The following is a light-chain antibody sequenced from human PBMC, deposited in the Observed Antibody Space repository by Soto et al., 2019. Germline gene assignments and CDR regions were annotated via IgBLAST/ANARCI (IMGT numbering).Light chain of an antibody. Sequence: EIAMTQSPATLSVSPGERVTLSCRASQTVSSNLAWYQQKPGQAPRLLIYGASTRATGIPARFSGSGSGTEFTLAISSLQSEDFAVYYCEQYNNWPPYTFGQGTKLELK. CDR3: EQYNNWPPYT. CDR1: QTVSSN. J-gene: IGKJ2*01. V-gene: IGKV3-15*01. CDR2: GAS.